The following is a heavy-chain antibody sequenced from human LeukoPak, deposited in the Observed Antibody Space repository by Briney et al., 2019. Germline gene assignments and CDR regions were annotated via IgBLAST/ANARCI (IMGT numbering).Heavy chain of an antibody. CDR3: TTDLYASLRLGELSASDY. J-gene: IGHJ4*02. V-gene: IGHV3-15*01. Sequence: PGGSLRLSCVGSGFTFSSHGLHWVRQAPGKGLEWVGRIKSKTDGGTTDYAAPVKGRFTISRDDSKNTLYLQMNSLKTEDTAVYYCTTDLYASLRLGELSASDYWGQGTLVTVSS. CDR2: IKSKTDGGTT. CDR1: GFTFSSHG. D-gene: IGHD3-16*02.